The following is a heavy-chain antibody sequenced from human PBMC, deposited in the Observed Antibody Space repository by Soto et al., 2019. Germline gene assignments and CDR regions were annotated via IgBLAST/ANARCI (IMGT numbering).Heavy chain of an antibody. Sequence: PGESLKISCKGSGYTFKNYWIAWVRQMPGKGLEWMGIIYPGDSETKYRPSLQGQVTISADKSINTVFLQWSSLKASDTATYYCARNRVATVLVRNGFDIWGQGTMVTVSS. D-gene: IGHD5-18*01. V-gene: IGHV5-51*01. CDR1: GYTFKNYW. CDR2: IYPGDSET. CDR3: ARNRVATVLVRNGFDI. J-gene: IGHJ3*02.